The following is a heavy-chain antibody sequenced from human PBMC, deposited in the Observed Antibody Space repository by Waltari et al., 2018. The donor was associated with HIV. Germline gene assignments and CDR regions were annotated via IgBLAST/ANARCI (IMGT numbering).Heavy chain of an antibody. D-gene: IGHD3-10*01. Sequence: EVQLVESGGDLVQPGGSLRLSCLCSGYFVGSHCLLWVGQAPGKGLVWVASINPGSTLIYYLDSVRGRFTISRDDAKASVYLEMNSLRVDDTAFYYCARLRGTNTVYDYWGPGSLVTVS. CDR2: INPGSTLI. CDR1: GYFVGSHC. V-gene: IGHV3-7*01. J-gene: IGHJ4*02. CDR3: ARLRGTNTVYDY.